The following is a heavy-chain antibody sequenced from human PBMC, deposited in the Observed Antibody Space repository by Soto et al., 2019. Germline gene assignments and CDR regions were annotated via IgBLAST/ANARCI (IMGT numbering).Heavy chain of an antibody. CDR3: ARDMTLSIAAAGSFDY. CDR1: GYSISSGYY. V-gene: IGHV4-38-2*02. CDR2: IYHSGST. Sequence: ETLSLTCAVSGYSISSGYYWGWIRQPPGKGLEWIGSIYHSGSTYYNPSLKSRVTISVDTSKNQFSLKLSSVTAADTAVYYCARDMTLSIAAAGSFDYWGQGTLVTVSS. D-gene: IGHD6-13*01. J-gene: IGHJ4*02.